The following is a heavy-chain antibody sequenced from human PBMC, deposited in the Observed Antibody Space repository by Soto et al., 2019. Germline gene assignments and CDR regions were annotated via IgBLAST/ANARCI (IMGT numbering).Heavy chain of an antibody. D-gene: IGHD6-13*01. Sequence: SVKVSCKTSGGTFSNYIISWVRQAPGQGLEWMGGIIPIFATADYAQKFQGRVTITADESTSTAYMELISLRSEDTAVYYCARAYSSNTYWFDPWGQGTPVTVSS. V-gene: IGHV1-69*13. CDR2: IIPIFATA. CDR3: ARAYSSNTYWFDP. J-gene: IGHJ5*02. CDR1: GGTFSNYI.